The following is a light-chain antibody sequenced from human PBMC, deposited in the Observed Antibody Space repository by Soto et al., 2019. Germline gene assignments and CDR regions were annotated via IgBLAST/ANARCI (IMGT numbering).Light chain of an antibody. CDR2: DVS. J-gene: IGLJ1*01. Sequence: QSALTQPGSVSGSPGQSITIFCTGTSSDVGGYNYVSWYQQHPGSAPKLMIYDVSSRPSGVSNRFSGSKSGNTASLTISGLQAEDEADYYCSSYTSSFKLAVFGSGTKVTVL. CDR3: SSYTSSFKLAV. V-gene: IGLV2-14*03. CDR1: SSDVGGYNY.